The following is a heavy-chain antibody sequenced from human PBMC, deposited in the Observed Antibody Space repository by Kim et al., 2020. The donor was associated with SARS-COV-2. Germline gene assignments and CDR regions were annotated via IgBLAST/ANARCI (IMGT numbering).Heavy chain of an antibody. V-gene: IGHV4-34*01. CDR3: ARGEKARLEDY. D-gene: IGHD6-6*01. Sequence: SETLSLTCAVYGGSFSGYYWSWIRQPPGKGLEWIGEINHSGSTNYNPSLKSRVTISVDTSKNQFSLKLSSVTAADTAVYYCARGEKARLEDYWGQGTLVTVSS. CDR2: INHSGST. J-gene: IGHJ4*02. CDR1: GGSFSGYY.